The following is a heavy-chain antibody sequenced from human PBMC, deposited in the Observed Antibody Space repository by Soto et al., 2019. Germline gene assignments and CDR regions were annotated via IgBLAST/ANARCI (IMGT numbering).Heavy chain of an antibody. D-gene: IGHD3-10*01. CDR2: INHSGST. J-gene: IGHJ3*02. Sequence: SETLSLTCAVYGGSFSGYYWSWIRQPPGKGLEWIGEINHSGSTNYNPSLKSRVTISVDTSKNQFTLKLSSVTAADTAVYCCASAGRGVRRAFDIWGQGTMVTVSS. CDR1: GGSFSGYY. CDR3: ASAGRGVRRAFDI. V-gene: IGHV4-34*01.